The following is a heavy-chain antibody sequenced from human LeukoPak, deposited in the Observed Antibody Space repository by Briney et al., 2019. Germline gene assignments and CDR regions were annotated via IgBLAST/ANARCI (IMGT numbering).Heavy chain of an antibody. CDR1: GYTFSSHG. CDR3: AKVTVCFGCYFDY. CDR2: INGPGDNP. D-gene: IGHD3-10*02. J-gene: IGHJ4*02. V-gene: IGHV3-23*01. Sequence: GGSLRLSCAASGYTFSSHGITWVRQAPGKGLEWVSTINGPGDNPYYAETVKGRFTISRDNSKNTVYRQMNSLKAEDTAIYYCAKVTVCFGCYFDYWGQGALVTVSS.